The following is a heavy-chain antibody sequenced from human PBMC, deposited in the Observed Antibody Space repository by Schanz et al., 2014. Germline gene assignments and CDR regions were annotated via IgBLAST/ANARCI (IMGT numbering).Heavy chain of an antibody. Sequence: QVQLVPSGPEVKKPGSSVKVSCQAFGDTFSKYNIMWVRQVPGQGLEWLGRIMPLRGIGNNAWKFQDRLTITADKSMNITYMELSSLGTEDTAVYYCTRLRRADPNGFDVWGQGTTVNGSS. D-gene: IGHD6-19*01. J-gene: IGHJ6*02. CDR1: GDTFSKYN. CDR2: IMPLRGIG. V-gene: IGHV1-69*02. CDR3: TRLRRADPNGFDV.